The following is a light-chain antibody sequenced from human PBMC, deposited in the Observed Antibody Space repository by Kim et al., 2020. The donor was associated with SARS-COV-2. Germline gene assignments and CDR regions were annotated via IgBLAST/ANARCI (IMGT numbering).Light chain of an antibody. CDR3: QQYGNSPPET. J-gene: IGKJ1*01. Sequence: PGERATLSSRASQSVSSNYLAWYQQKPGQAPRLLIYGASTRATGIPDRFSGSGSGTDFTLTISRLEPEDFAVYYCQQYGNSPPETFGQGTKVDIK. CDR2: GAS. CDR1: QSVSSNY. V-gene: IGKV3-20*01.